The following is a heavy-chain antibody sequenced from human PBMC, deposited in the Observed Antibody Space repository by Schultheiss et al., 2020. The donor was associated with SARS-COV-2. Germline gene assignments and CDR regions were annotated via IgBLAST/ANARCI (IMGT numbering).Heavy chain of an antibody. CDR1: GYTFTSYA. CDR3: ARGSYEYYFDY. D-gene: IGHD1-26*01. Sequence: SVKVSCKASGYTFTSYAMHWVRQAPGQRLEWMGGIIPIFGTANYAQKFQGRVTITADESTSTAYMELSSLRSEDTAVYYCARGSYEYYFDYWGQGTQVTGSS. J-gene: IGHJ4*02. CDR2: IIPIFGTA. V-gene: IGHV1-69*13.